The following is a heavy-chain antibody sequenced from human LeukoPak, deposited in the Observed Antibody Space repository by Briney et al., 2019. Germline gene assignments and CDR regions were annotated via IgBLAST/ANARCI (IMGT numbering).Heavy chain of an antibody. Sequence: PGGSLRLSCAASGFTFSSYTMNWVRQAPGKGLEWVSSISSNSSYIYYADSVKGRFTISRDNAKNSLYLQMNSLRAEDTAVYYCARECRRSTSCPEGLDYWGQGTLVTVSS. CDR1: GFTFSSYT. CDR2: ISSNSSYI. V-gene: IGHV3-21*01. D-gene: IGHD2-2*01. CDR3: ARECRRSTSCPEGLDY. J-gene: IGHJ4*02.